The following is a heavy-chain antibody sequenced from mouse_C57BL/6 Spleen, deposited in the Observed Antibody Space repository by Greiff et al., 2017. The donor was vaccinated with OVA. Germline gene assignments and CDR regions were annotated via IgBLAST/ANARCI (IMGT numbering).Heavy chain of an antibody. V-gene: IGHV1-4*01. CDR3: AITLTRAMDY. CDR1: GYTFTSYT. D-gene: IGHD2-12*01. Sequence: VQLQQSGAELARPGASVKMSCKASGYTFTSYTLHWVKQRPGQGLEWIGFINPSSGSTKYNQKFKDKATLTADKSASTAYMQLSSLTSEDSAVYYCAITLTRAMDYWGQGTSVTVSS. CDR2: INPSSGST. J-gene: IGHJ4*01.